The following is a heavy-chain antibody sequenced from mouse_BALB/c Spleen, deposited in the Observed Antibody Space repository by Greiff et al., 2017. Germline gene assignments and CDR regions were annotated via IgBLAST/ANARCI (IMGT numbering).Heavy chain of an antibody. V-gene: IGHV4-1*02. CDR3: ASYDGYPFYAMDY. Sequence: EVQGVESGGGLVQPGGSLKLSCAASGFDFSRYWMSWVRQAPGKGLEWIGEINPDSSTINYTPSLKDKFIISRDNAKNTLYLQMSKVRSEDTALYYCASYDGYPFYAMDYWGQGTSVTVSS. CDR1: GFDFSRYW. CDR2: INPDSSTI. D-gene: IGHD2-3*01. J-gene: IGHJ4*01.